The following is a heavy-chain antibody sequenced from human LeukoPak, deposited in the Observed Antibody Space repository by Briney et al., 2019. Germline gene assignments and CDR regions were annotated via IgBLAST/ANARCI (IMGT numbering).Heavy chain of an antibody. CDR1: GDSINGHY. V-gene: IGHV4-59*08. J-gene: IGHJ4*02. Sequence: SETLSPTCTISGDSINGHYWSWIRQPPGKRLEWIGDIHYKGSTNYNLSLKSRVTISVDTSKNHLSPNLTSVLAADTAIYYCARRDTGWNYCDYWGQGILVTVSS. CDR2: IHYKGST. D-gene: IGHD6-19*01. CDR3: ARRDTGWNYCDY.